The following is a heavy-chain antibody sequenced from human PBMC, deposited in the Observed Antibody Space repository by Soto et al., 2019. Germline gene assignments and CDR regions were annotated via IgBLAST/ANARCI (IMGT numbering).Heavy chain of an antibody. Sequence: SETLSLTCTVSGGSISSYYWSWIRQPPGKGLEWIGYIYYSGSTNYNPSLKSRVTISVDTSKNQFSLKLSSVTAADTAVYYCARVGGDSSGYYYDGFDAFDIWGQGTMVTVSS. CDR2: IYYSGST. CDR3: ARVGGDSSGYYYDGFDAFDI. CDR1: GGSISSYY. J-gene: IGHJ3*02. V-gene: IGHV4-59*12. D-gene: IGHD3-22*01.